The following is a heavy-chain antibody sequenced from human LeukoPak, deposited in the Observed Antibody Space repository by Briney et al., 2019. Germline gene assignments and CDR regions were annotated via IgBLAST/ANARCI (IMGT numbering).Heavy chain of an antibody. D-gene: IGHD2-15*01. CDR3: ARHCRGSSSCYRY. CDR2: IYYSGST. V-gene: IGHV4-59*08. J-gene: IGHJ4*02. CDR1: GGSISSYY. Sequence: PSETLSLTCTVSGGSISSYYWSWIRQPPGKGLEWIGYIYYSGSTNYNPSLKSRVTISVDTSKNQFSLKLSSVTAADTAVYYCARHCRGSSSCYRYWGQGTLVTVSS.